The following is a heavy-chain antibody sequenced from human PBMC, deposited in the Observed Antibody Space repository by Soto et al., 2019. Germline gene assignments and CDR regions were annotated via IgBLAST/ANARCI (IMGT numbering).Heavy chain of an antibody. Sequence: QVQLVQSGAEVKKPGSSVKVSCKASGGTFSSYAISWVRQAPEQGLEWMGGIIPIFGTANYAQKFQGRVTITADESTSTAYMELSSLRSEDTAVYYCARGRCGGDCYSVCYYYYGMDVWGQGTTVTVSS. CDR1: GGTFSSYA. V-gene: IGHV1-69*01. CDR3: ARGRCGGDCYSVCYYYYGMDV. J-gene: IGHJ6*02. CDR2: IIPIFGTA. D-gene: IGHD2-21*02.